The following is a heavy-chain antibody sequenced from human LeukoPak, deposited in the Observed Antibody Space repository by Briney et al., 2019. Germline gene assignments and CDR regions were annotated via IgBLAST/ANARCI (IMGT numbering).Heavy chain of an antibody. CDR1: GFTFSSYA. D-gene: IGHD6-13*01. J-gene: IGHJ4*02. V-gene: IGHV3-23*01. CDR2: ISGSGGST. CDR3: AKLYSSSWYRTTYFDY. Sequence: GGSLRLSCAASGFTFSSYAMSWVRQAPGKGLEWVSAISGSGGSTYYADSVNGRFTISRDNSKNTLYLQMNSLRAEDTAVYYCAKLYSSSWYRTTYFDYWGQGTLVTVSS.